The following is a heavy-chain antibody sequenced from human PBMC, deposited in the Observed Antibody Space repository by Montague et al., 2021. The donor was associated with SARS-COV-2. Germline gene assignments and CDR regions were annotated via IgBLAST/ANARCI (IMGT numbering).Heavy chain of an antibody. CDR2: IYYSGST. Sequence: SETLSLTCTVSDGSINTYYWSWIRQPPGKGLEWLGDIYYSGSTNYNPSLNSRVTISVDTSKNQFSLKLSSVTAADTAVYHCASGGRHSADYYYYGMDVWGRRATVTVSS. D-gene: IGHD2-21*01. CDR3: ASGGRHSADYYYYGMDV. CDR1: DGSINTYY. V-gene: IGHV4-59*01. J-gene: IGHJ6*02.